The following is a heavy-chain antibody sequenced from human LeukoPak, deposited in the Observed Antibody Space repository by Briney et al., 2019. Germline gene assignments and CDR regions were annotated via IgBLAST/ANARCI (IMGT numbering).Heavy chain of an antibody. Sequence: SEILSLTCTVSGGSISSFYWSWIRQPPGKGLEWIAYISDIGSINYNPSLKSRVTISLDTSKNQFSLKLSSVTAADTAVYYCAGHHPRNTVDFWGQGTLVTVSS. CDR2: ISDIGSI. D-gene: IGHD2/OR15-2a*01. J-gene: IGHJ4*02. V-gene: IGHV4-59*08. CDR3: AGHHPRNTVDF. CDR1: GGSISSFY.